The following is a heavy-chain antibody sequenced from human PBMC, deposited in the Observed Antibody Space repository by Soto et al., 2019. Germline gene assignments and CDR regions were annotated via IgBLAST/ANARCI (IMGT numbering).Heavy chain of an antibody. D-gene: IGHD2-21*01. Sequence: GGSLRLSRVASGLNVSNNYRTWVSQAPGKGLEWVSVIHSGGNSYYADSVKGRFTISRDNSKNTLYLQMNTLRAEDTAVYYCAKVVVAVAAWFDPWGQGTLVTV. V-gene: IGHV3-66*01. CDR1: GLNVSNNY. CDR2: IHSGGNS. J-gene: IGHJ5*02. CDR3: AKVVVAVAAWFDP.